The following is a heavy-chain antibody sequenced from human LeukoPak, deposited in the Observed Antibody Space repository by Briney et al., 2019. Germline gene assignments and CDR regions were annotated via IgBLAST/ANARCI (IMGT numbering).Heavy chain of an antibody. CDR3: AKRTASVPYFYYGMDV. CDR2: ISATGGST. V-gene: IGHV3-23*01. Sequence: PGASLRLSCAASGFTFSTYAMSWGRQTPGKGLEWVSGISATGGSTYYADSVKGRFTISRDNSKNTLYLQVNSLRAEDTAVYYCAKRTASVPYFYYGMDVWGQGTTVTVSS. J-gene: IGHJ6*02. D-gene: IGHD6-13*01. CDR1: GFTFSTYA.